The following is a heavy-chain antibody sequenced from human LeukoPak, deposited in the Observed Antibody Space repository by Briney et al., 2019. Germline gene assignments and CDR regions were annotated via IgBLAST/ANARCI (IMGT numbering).Heavy chain of an antibody. V-gene: IGHV3-21*01. CDR2: IISSSSYI. J-gene: IGHJ4*02. CDR3: ARGYYYDSSGSDY. D-gene: IGHD3-22*01. Sequence: PGGSLRLSCAASGFTFSSYSMNWVRQAPGKGLEWVSSIISSSSYIYYADSVKGRFTISRDNAKNSLYLQMNSLRAEDTAVYYCARGYYYDSSGSDYWGQGTLVTVSS. CDR1: GFTFSSYS.